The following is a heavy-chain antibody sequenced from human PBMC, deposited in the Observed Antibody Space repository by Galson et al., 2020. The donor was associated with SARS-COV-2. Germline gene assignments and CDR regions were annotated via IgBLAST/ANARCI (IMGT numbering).Heavy chain of an antibody. Sequence: SETLSLTCTVSGGSISSYYWSWIRQPPGKGLEWIGYIYYSGSTNYNPSLKSRVTISVDTSKNQFSLKLSSVTAADTAVYYCARGLVGDCSGGSCYWFDPWGQGTLVTVSS. CDR3: ARGLVGDCSGGSCYWFDP. D-gene: IGHD2-15*01. CDR2: IYYSGST. V-gene: IGHV4-59*01. J-gene: IGHJ5*02. CDR1: GGSISSYY.